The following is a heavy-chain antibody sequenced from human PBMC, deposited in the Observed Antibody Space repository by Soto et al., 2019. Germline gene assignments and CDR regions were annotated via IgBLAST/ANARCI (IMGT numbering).Heavy chain of an antibody. J-gene: IGHJ6*02. CDR3: ARDGGVPAAIAYYYYGMDV. D-gene: IGHD2-2*01. CDR2: IIPIFGTA. CDR1: GGTFSSYA. V-gene: IGHV1-69*13. Sequence: ASVKVSCKASGGTFSSYAISWVRQAPGLGLEWMGGIIPIFGTANYAQKFQGRVTITADESTSTAYMELSSLRSEDTAVYYCARDGGVPAAIAYYYYGMDVWGQGTTVTVSS.